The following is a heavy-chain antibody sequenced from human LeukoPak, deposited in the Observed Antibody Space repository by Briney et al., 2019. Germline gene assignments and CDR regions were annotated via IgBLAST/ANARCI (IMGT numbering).Heavy chain of an antibody. D-gene: IGHD3-10*01. V-gene: IGHV4-38-2*02. J-gene: IGHJ5*02. CDR3: ARLIYYYGSGSYFPVFDP. Sequence: SETLSLTCTVSGYSISSGYYWGWIRQPPGQGLEWIGSIYYSGSTHYNPSLKSRVTISVDTSKNQFSLKLSSVTAADTAVYYCARLIYYYGSGSYFPVFDPWGQGTLVTVSS. CDR2: IYYSGST. CDR1: GYSISSGYY.